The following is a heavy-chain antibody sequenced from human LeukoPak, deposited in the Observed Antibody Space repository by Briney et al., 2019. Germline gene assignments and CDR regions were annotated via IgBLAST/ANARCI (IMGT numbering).Heavy chain of an antibody. Sequence: PGGSLRLSCTASGFTLSRFWMTWGGQAPGKGLEWVADIKQDGSKKYYADSVKGRFTISRDNAENSLYLQMNSLRAEDTAVYYCARDSPEGNNWGSEPTFDYWGQGTLVTVSS. CDR3: ARDSPEGNNWGSEPTFDY. D-gene: IGHD1-1*01. CDR2: IKQDGSKK. V-gene: IGHV3-7*04. J-gene: IGHJ4*02. CDR1: GFTLSRFW.